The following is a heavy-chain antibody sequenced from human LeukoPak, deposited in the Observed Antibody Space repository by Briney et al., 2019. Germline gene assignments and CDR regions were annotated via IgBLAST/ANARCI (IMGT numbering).Heavy chain of an antibody. D-gene: IGHD3-10*01. CDR2: ISGSGGST. CDR1: GFTFSSYA. V-gene: IGHV3-23*01. CDR3: AKDPPPAARYYYGSGSYS. J-gene: IGHJ4*02. Sequence: PGGSLRLSCAASGFTFSSYAMSWVRQAPGKGLEGVSAISGSGGSTYYADSVKGRFTISRDNSKNTLYLQMNSLRAEDTAVYYCAKDPPPAARYYYGSGSYSWGQGTLVTVSS.